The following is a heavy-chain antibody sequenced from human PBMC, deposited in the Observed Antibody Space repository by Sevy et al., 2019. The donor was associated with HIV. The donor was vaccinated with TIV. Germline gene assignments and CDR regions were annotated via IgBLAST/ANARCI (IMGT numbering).Heavy chain of an antibody. J-gene: IGHJ5*02. D-gene: IGHD3-10*01. Sequence: SETLSLTCAVYGGSFSGYYWSWIRQPPGKGLEWIGEINHSGSTNYNPSLKSRVTISVDTSKNQFSLKLSSVTAADTAVYYVARAYLRTTMVRGVIRVGNNWFDPWGQGTLVTVSS. V-gene: IGHV4-34*01. CDR3: ARAYLRTTMVRGVIRVGNNWFDP. CDR1: GGSFSGYY. CDR2: INHSGST.